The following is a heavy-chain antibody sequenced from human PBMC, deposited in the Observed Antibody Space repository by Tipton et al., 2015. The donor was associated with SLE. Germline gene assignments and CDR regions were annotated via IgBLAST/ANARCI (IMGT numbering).Heavy chain of an antibody. CDR1: GYTFTSYG. J-gene: IGHJ6*03. D-gene: IGHD2-21*02. V-gene: IGHV1-18*01. Sequence: QLVQSGAEVKKPGASVKVSCKASGYTFTSYGISWVRQAPGQGLEWMGWISAYNGNTNYAQKLQGRVTITADKSTSTAYMELSSLRSEDTAVYYCARDERLLSYYYYYYMDVWGKGTVVTVSS. CDR3: ARDERLLSYYYYYYMDV. CDR2: ISAYNGNT.